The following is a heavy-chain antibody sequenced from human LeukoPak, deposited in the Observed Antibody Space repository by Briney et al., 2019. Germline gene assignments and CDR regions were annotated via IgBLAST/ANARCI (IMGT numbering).Heavy chain of an antibody. V-gene: IGHV1-24*01. D-gene: IGHD2-15*01. Sequence: ASVKVSCKVSGYTLTEFSMHWVRQAPGKGLEWVGGFDPEDGETIYAQKFQGRVTMTEDTSTDTAYMELSSLRSEDTAVYYCATVMPTLGYCSGGSCRQYYYMDVWGKGTTVTVSS. CDR1: GYTLTEFS. CDR3: ATVMPTLGYCSGGSCRQYYYMDV. CDR2: FDPEDGET. J-gene: IGHJ6*03.